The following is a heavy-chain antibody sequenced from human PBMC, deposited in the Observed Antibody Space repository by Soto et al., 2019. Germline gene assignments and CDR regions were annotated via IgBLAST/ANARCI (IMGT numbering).Heavy chain of an antibody. Sequence: GESLKISCKGSGYSFSNYWIGWVRQMPGKGLEWMGIIYPDDSDTRYRPSFQGQVTISADKSNSTAYLQWSSLTASDTAIYYCARHGLAVAMYYGMDVWGQGTTVTVSS. D-gene: IGHD6-19*01. J-gene: IGHJ6*02. CDR2: IYPDDSDT. CDR1: GYSFSNYW. CDR3: ARHGLAVAMYYGMDV. V-gene: IGHV5-51*01.